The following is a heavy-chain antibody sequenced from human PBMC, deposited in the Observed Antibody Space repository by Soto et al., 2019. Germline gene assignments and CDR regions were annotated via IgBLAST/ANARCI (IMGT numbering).Heavy chain of an antibody. Sequence: LSLTCTVSGGSISSYYWSWIRQPPGKGLEWIGYIYYSGSTNYNPSLKSRVTISVDTSKNQFSLKLSSVTAADTAVYYCARSQQWLDFDYWGQGTLVTVSS. V-gene: IGHV4-59*01. J-gene: IGHJ4*02. D-gene: IGHD6-19*01. CDR1: GGSISSYY. CDR3: ARSQQWLDFDY. CDR2: IYYSGST.